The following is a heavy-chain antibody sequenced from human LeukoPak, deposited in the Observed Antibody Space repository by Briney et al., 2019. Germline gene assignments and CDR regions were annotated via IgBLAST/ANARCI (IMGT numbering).Heavy chain of an antibody. J-gene: IGHJ4*02. Sequence: SETLSLTCTVSGGSISSSSYYWSWIRQPPGKGLEWIGSIYYSGSTYYNPSLKSRVTISVDTSKNQFSLKLSSVTAADTAVYYCARQKLYPDSSYYFDYWGQGTLVTVSS. CDR3: ARQKLYPDSSYYFDY. D-gene: IGHD6-6*01. CDR2: IYYSGST. CDR1: GGSISSSSYY. V-gene: IGHV4-39*01.